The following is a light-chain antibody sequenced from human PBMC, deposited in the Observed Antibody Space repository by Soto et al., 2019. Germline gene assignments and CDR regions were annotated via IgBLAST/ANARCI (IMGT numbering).Light chain of an antibody. J-gene: IGKJ1*01. Sequence: DIQMTQFPSSLSASVGDRVTITCRASQGIGNGLAWYQQKPEKAPKRLIYDASTLQSWVPLRFSGSASGTEFTLTISSLQPEDFATYYCLQHNTNPWTFGQGTKVDIK. CDR1: QGIGNG. CDR3: LQHNTNPWT. CDR2: DAS. V-gene: IGKV1-17*01.